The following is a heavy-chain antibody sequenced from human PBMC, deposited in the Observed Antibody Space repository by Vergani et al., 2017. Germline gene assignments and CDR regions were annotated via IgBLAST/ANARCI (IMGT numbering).Heavy chain of an antibody. Sequence: QLQLQESGPGLVKPSETLYLTCTVPGGSISSSSYYWGRIRQPPGKGLEWIGSIYYSGSTYYNPSLKSRVPISVDTSKNQFSLKLSSVTAADTAVYYCARVQRYCSSTSCYKGGWFDPWGQGTLVTVSS. J-gene: IGHJ5*02. D-gene: IGHD2-2*02. CDR3: ARVQRYCSSTSCYKGGWFDP. CDR2: IYYSGST. V-gene: IGHV4-39*07. CDR1: GGSISSSSYY.